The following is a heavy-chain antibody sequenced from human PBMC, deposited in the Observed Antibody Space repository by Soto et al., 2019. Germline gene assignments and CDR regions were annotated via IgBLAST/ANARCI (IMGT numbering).Heavy chain of an antibody. J-gene: IGHJ6*02. CDR2: ISYDGSNK. CDR1: GFTFSSYA. D-gene: IGHD6-13*01. Sequence: GGSLRLSCAASGFTFSSYAMHWVRQAPGKGLEWVAVISYDGSNKYYADSVKGRFTISRDNSKNTLYLQMNSLRAEDTAVYYCARQARGKQQLGLYYCYGMNVWGQGTTVTVSS. V-gene: IGHV3-30-3*01. CDR3: ARQARGKQQLGLYYCYGMNV.